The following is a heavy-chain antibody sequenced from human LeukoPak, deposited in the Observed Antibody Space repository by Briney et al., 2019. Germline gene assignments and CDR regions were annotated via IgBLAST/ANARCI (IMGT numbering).Heavy chain of an antibody. Sequence: QSGGSLRLSCVASGFPFTNYAMSWVRQAPGKGLEWVSVISGSDTNTYYADSVKGRFTISRDNSKNTLYLHMNSLRAEDTALYYCAKHLWRDLLWFGEGYYFGSWGQGTLVTVSS. V-gene: IGHV3-23*01. CDR3: AKHLWRDLLWFGEGYYFGS. CDR1: GFPFTNYA. J-gene: IGHJ4*02. CDR2: ISGSDTNT. D-gene: IGHD3-10*01.